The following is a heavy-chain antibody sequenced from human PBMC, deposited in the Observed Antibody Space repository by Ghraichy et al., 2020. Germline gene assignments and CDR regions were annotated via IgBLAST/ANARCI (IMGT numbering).Heavy chain of an antibody. Sequence: ASVKVSCKTSGYTFANYGFTWVRQAPGQGLQWMGWIRTNNGETKYAQKLEGRVTMTTDISTSTAFMELRSLNSDDTAVYYCARGSPGDIIFTYWGQGTLVTVSS. V-gene: IGHV1-18*04. CDR1: GYTFANYG. CDR3: ARGSPGDIIFTY. J-gene: IGHJ4*02. D-gene: IGHD7-27*01. CDR2: IRTNNGET.